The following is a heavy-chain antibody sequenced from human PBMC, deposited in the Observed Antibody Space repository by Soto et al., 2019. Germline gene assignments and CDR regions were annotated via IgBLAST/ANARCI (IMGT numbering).Heavy chain of an antibody. D-gene: IGHD4-17*01. CDR3: ARADYGDIVFEY. V-gene: IGHV2-5*02. J-gene: IGHJ4*02. CDR1: GFSFITTGVG. CDR2: IYWDDDK. Sequence: QITLKESGPTLVKPTQTLTLTCTFSGFSFITTGVGVGWVRQSPGKAVEWLALIYWDDDKRYSPSLKSRLTITKDTSKNQVVLSMTNMDPVDTATYYCARADYGDIVFEYWGQGTLVTVSS.